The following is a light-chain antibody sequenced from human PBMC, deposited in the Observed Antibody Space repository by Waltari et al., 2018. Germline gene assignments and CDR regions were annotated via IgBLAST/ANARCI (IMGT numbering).Light chain of an antibody. CDR1: SSNIGDNV. J-gene: IGLJ3*02. CDR2: RND. Sequence: QSVLTQPPSASETPGQRVTISCSGSSSNIGDNVVNWYQQLPGKAPTLLIYRNDQRPSGVPDRFSASKSGTSASLAISGRQSEDEADYYGAAWDDRMNGHWVFGGGTKVTVL. CDR3: AAWDDRMNGHWV. V-gene: IGLV1-44*01.